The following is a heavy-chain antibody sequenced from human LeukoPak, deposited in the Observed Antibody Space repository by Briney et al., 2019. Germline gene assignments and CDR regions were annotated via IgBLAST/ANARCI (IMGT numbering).Heavy chain of an antibody. D-gene: IGHD1-26*01. J-gene: IGHJ4*02. V-gene: IGHV4-59*01. CDR1: GGSISGYY. Sequence: SETLSLTCTVSGGSISGYYWSWIRQPPGKGLEWIGYIFYSGSTNYNPSLKSRVTISVDTSKNQFSLKLSSVTAADTAVYYCARGEWDLLFDYWGQGTLVAVSS. CDR2: IFYSGST. CDR3: ARGEWDLLFDY.